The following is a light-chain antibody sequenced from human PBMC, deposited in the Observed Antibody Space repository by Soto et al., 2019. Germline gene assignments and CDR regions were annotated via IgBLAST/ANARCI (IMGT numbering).Light chain of an antibody. V-gene: IGKV1-5*01. Sequence: DIQMTQSPSTLSASVGDGVTITCRASQSIGTWLAWYQQKPGKAPKVLIYDVSTLKSGVPSRFSGSASATEFTLSISSLQPDDVATYYCQQYKSYWTFGQGTKVEIK. CDR3: QQYKSYWT. CDR2: DVS. J-gene: IGKJ1*01. CDR1: QSIGTW.